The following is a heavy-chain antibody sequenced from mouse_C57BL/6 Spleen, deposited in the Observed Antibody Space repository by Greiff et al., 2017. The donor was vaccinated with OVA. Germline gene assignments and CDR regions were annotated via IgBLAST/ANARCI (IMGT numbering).Heavy chain of an antibody. Sequence: VQLQESGAELVKPGASVKISCKASGYAFSSYWMNWVKQRPGKGLEWIGQLYPGDGDTNYNGKFKGKATLTADKSSSTAYMQLSSLTSEDSAVYFCARTYYYGSSEYAMDYWGQGTSVTVSS. J-gene: IGHJ4*01. V-gene: IGHV1-80*01. D-gene: IGHD1-1*01. CDR1: GYAFSSYW. CDR2: LYPGDGDT. CDR3: ARTYYYGSSEYAMDY.